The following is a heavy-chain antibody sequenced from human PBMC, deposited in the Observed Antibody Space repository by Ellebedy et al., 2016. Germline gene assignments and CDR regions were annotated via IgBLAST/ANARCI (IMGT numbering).Heavy chain of an antibody. D-gene: IGHD1-14*01. J-gene: IGHJ4*02. CDR3: ARSPRDHKGDGHPGYFDS. V-gene: IGHV3-30*04. CDR1: GFIFSNYA. Sequence: GESLKISCAASGFIFSNYAMHWVRQAPGKGLEWVTIISHDGSYKYYADSVKGRFSISRDNSKNTLYLQMNGLRTEDTAVYLCARSPRDHKGDGHPGYFDSWGQGTLVTVSS. CDR2: ISHDGSYK.